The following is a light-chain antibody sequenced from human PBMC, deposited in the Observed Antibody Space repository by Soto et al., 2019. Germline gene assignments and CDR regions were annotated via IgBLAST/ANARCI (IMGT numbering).Light chain of an antibody. CDR1: SSNIGAGYE. CDR3: QSYDSSLSAWV. J-gene: IGLJ3*02. CDR2: GNN. V-gene: IGLV1-40*01. Sequence: QPVLTQPPSVSGAPGQRVTISCTGSSSNIGAGYEVHWYQQVPGTAPKLLIYGNNNRPSGVPDRFSGSKSGTSASLAITGLQADDEADYYCQSYDSSLSAWVFGGGTELTVL.